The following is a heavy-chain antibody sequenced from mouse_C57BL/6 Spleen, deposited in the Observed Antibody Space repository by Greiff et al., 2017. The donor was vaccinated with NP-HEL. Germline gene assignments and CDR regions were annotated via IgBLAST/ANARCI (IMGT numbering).Heavy chain of an antibody. J-gene: IGHJ3*01. CDR3: ATGYWGKFAY. CDR2: ISSGSSTI. Sequence: EVKLVESGGGLVKPGGSLKLSCAASGFTFSDYGMHWVRQAPEKGLEWVAYISSGSSTIYYADTVKGRFTISRDNAKNNLFLQMTSLRSEDTAMYYCATGYWGKFAYWGQGTLVTVSA. D-gene: IGHD2-3*01. V-gene: IGHV5-17*01. CDR1: GFTFSDYG.